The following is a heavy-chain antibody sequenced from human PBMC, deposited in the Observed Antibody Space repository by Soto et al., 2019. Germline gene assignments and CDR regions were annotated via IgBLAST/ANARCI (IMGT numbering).Heavy chain of an antibody. V-gene: IGHV3-30-3*01. D-gene: IGHD3-10*01. CDR1: GFTFSSYA. CDR2: ISYDGSNK. CDR3: ARDYTMVRATYGMDV. Sequence: LRLSCAASGFTFSSYAMHWVRQAPGKGLEWVAVISYDGSNKYHADSVKGQFTISRDNSKNTLYLQMNSLRAEDTAVYYCARDYTMVRATYGMDVWGQGTTVTVSS. J-gene: IGHJ6*02.